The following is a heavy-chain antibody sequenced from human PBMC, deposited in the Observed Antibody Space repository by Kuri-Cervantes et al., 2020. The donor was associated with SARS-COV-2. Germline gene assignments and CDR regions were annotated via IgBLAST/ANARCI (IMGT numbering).Heavy chain of an antibody. CDR3: ARVPKIGHCSSTSCSGHAFDI. Sequence: ASVKVSCKASGGTFSSYAINWVRQAPGQGLEWMGWISPNSGGTNYAQKFQGRVTMTRDTSISTAYMELSRLRSDDTAVYYCARVPKIGHCSSTSCSGHAFDIWGQGTMVTVSS. CDR2: ISPNSGGT. V-gene: IGHV1-2*02. D-gene: IGHD2-2*01. CDR1: GGTFSSYA. J-gene: IGHJ3*02.